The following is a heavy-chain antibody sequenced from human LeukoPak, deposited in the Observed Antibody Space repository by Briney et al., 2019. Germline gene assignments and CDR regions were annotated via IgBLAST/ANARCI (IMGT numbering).Heavy chain of an antibody. V-gene: IGHV3-23*01. D-gene: IGHD4-17*01. Sequence: PGGSLRLSCAASGFTFSSSAMSWVRQAPGKGLEWVSAISGSSGSTYYADSVKGRFTISRDNSKNTLYLQMNSLRAEDTAVYYCAKEPDYGDYFDYWGQGTLVTVSS. J-gene: IGHJ4*02. CDR3: AKEPDYGDYFDY. CDR1: GFTFSSSA. CDR2: ISGSSGST.